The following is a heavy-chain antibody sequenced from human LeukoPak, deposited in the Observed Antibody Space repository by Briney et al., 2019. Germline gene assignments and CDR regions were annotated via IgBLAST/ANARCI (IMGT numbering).Heavy chain of an antibody. CDR3: ARFLEGYCSSTSCYTFENNWFDP. CDR2: ISYDGSNK. J-gene: IGHJ5*02. Sequence: GRSLRLSCAASGFTFSSYGMHWVRQAPGKGLEWVAVISYDGSNKYYVDSVKGRFTISRDSAKNSLYLQMNSLRAEDTAVYYCARFLEGYCSSTSCYTFENNWFDPWGQGTLVTVSS. D-gene: IGHD2-2*02. V-gene: IGHV3-30*03. CDR1: GFTFSSYG.